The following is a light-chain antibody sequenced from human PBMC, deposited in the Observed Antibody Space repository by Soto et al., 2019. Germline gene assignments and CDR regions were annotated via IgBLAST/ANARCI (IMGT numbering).Light chain of an antibody. CDR1: ESINRH. CDR2: AAS. V-gene: IGKV1-39*01. J-gene: IGKJ5*01. CDR3: QQSYTALSIT. Sequence: DIQMTQSPSSLSASVGDRVTITCRASESINRHLNWYQQQPGKAHKLLIYAASSLQNGVPSRFRGGGSGTDFTLIITNLQPEDFATYYCQQSYTALSITFGQGTRLEIK.